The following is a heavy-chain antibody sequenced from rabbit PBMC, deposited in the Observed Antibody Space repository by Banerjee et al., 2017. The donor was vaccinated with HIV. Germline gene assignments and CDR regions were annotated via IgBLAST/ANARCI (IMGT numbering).Heavy chain of an antibody. CDR1: GFSFSSGHW. Sequence: QSLEESGGDLVKPGASLTLTCKASGFSFSSGHWMSWVRQAPGKGLEWIACIDTGSGGSTYYATWAKGRFTISKTSSTTVTLQMTSLTAADTASYFCAREDVSINGDFGLWGPGTLVTVS. D-gene: IGHD1-1*01. CDR3: AREDVSINGDFGL. V-gene: IGHV1S40*01. CDR2: IDTGSGGST. J-gene: IGHJ4*01.